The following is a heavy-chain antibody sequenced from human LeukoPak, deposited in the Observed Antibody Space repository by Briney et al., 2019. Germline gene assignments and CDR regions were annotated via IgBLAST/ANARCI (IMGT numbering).Heavy chain of an antibody. V-gene: IGHV1-69*05. D-gene: IGHD2-2*01. CDR2: IIPIFGTA. CDR3: ARSPFRVYQLLMGFDY. CDR1: GGTFSSYA. J-gene: IGHJ4*02. Sequence: GASVKVSCKASGGTFSSYAISWVRQAPGQGLEWMGGIIPIFGTANYAQKFQGRVTITTDESTSTAYMELSSLRSEDTAVYYCARSPFRVYQLLMGFDYWGQGTLVTVSS.